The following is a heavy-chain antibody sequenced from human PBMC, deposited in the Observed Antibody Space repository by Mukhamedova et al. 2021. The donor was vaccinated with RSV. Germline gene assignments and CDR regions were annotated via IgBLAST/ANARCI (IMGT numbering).Heavy chain of an antibody. CDR3: ARGPSGSYKDYFDY. D-gene: IGHD1-26*01. V-gene: IGHV3-21*01. Sequence: SRSDYIYYADSVRGRFTISRGNAKNSLYLQINTLRAEDTAVYYCARGPSGSYKDYFDYWGQGTLVTVSS. CDR2: SRSDYI. J-gene: IGHJ4*02.